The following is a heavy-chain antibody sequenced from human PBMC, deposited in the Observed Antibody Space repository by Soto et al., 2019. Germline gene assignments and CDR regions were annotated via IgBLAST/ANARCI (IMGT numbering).Heavy chain of an antibody. J-gene: IGHJ6*02. D-gene: IGHD3-10*01. CDR2: IIPIFGTA. CDR1: GGTFSSYA. CDR3: ARAGTGSYHLLSHYYGMDV. V-gene: IGHV1-69*13. Sequence: SVKVSCKASGGTFSSYAISWVRQAPGQGLEWMGGIIPIFGTANYAQKFQGRVTITADESTSTAYMELSSLRSEDTAVYYCARAGTGSYHLLSHYYGMDVWGRGTTVTVSS.